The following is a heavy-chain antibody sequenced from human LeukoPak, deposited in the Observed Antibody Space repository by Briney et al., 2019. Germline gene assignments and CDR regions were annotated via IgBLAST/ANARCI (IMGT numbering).Heavy chain of an antibody. CDR3: ASQYFLILSLYYFDY. CDR2: IYYSGST. J-gene: IGHJ4*02. V-gene: IGHV4-39*01. CDR1: GGSISSSSYY. Sequence: PSETLSLTCTVSGGSISSSSYYWGWIRQPPGKGLEWIGSIYYSGSTYYNPSLKSRVTISVDTSKNQFSLKLSDVTAADTAVYYCASQYFLILSLYYFDYWGQGTLVTVSS. D-gene: IGHD3-10*02.